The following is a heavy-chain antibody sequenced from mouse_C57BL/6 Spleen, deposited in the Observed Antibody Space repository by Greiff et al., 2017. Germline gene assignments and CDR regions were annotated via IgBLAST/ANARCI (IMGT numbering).Heavy chain of an antibody. Sequence: QVHVKQSGPELVKPGASVKLSCKASGYTFTSYDINWVKQRPGQGLEWIGWIYPRDGSTKYNEKFKGKATLTVDTSSSTAYMELHSLTSEDSAVYFCAREDYEGYWGQGTTLTVSS. D-gene: IGHD2-4*01. J-gene: IGHJ2*01. CDR3: AREDYEGY. V-gene: IGHV1-85*01. CDR2: IYPRDGST. CDR1: GYTFTSYD.